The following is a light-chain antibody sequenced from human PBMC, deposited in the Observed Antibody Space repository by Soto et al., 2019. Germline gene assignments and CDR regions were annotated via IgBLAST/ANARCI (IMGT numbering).Light chain of an antibody. CDR2: DAS. CDR3: QQRSNWPT. V-gene: IGKV3-11*01. J-gene: IGKJ5*01. CDR1: QIVSHA. Sequence: EVVLTQSPATLSLSPGDRATLSCRASQIVSHALAWYQQKPGQAPRLLIHDASSRATGIPARFSGSGSETDFTLTISSLEPEDFAVYYCQQRSNWPTFGQGTRLEI.